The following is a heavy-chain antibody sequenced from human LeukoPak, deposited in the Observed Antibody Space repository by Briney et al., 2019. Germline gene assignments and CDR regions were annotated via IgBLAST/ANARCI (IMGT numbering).Heavy chain of an antibody. D-gene: IGHD6-19*01. J-gene: IGHJ4*02. CDR1: GFPFSIYE. Sequence: GGSLRLSCAVSGFPFSIYEMNWVRQAPGKGLEWVSNIGSSGTTTYYADSVKGRFSISRDNAKSSLYLQMNSLRVEDTAVYYCALLAVASDFDYWGQGALVTVSS. CDR2: IGSSGTTT. CDR3: ALLAVASDFDY. V-gene: IGHV3-48*03.